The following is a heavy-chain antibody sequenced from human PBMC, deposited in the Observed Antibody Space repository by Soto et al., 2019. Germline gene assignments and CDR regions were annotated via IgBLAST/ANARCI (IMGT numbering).Heavy chain of an antibody. CDR1: GYSFTSYW. CDR3: ARCTVTTLSYYYYYMDV. V-gene: IGHV5-51*01. Sequence: GESLKLSCKGSGYSFTSYWIGWVRQMPGKGLEWMGIIYPGDSDTRYSPSFQGQVTISADKSISTAYLQWSSLKASDTAMYYCARCTVTTLSYYYYYMDVWGKGTTVTVSS. J-gene: IGHJ6*03. D-gene: IGHD4-4*01. CDR2: IYPGDSDT.